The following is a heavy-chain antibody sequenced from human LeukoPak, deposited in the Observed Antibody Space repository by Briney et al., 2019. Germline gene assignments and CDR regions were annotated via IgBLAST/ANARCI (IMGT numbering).Heavy chain of an antibody. Sequence: ASVKVSCKASGYTLTGYYMHWVRQAPGQGLEWMGWINPNSGGTNYAQKFQGRVTMTRDTSISTAYMELSRLRSDDTAVYYCARGGGDQLHTYYFDYWGQGTLVTVSS. CDR1: GYTLTGYY. CDR2: INPNSGGT. D-gene: IGHD2-2*01. CDR3: ARGGGDQLHTYYFDY. J-gene: IGHJ4*02. V-gene: IGHV1-2*02.